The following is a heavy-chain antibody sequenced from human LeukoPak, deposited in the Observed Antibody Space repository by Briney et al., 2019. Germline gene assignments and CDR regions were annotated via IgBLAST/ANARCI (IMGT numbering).Heavy chain of an antibody. D-gene: IGHD5-18*01. CDR2: INPNSGGT. V-gene: IGHV1-2*02. CDR1: GYTFTSYY. J-gene: IGHJ4*02. CDR3: ARYRGYSYGFDY. Sequence: RASVKVSCKASGYTFTSYYMHWVRQAPGQGLEWMGWINPNSGGTNYAQKFQGRVTMTRDTSISTAYMELSRLRSDDTAVYYCARYRGYSYGFDYWGQGTLVTVSS.